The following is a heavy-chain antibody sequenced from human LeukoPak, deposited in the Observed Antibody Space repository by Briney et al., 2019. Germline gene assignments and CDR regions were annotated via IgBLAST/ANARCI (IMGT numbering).Heavy chain of an antibody. CDR3: ARGLRYSTGWYYFDY. D-gene: IGHD6-19*01. Sequence: GGSLRLSCAASGFTVSSNYMNWVRQAPGKGLDWVSVIYSGGTTYYADSVKARFTISRDNSKNALYLQMNSLRAEDTAMYYCARGLRYSTGWYYFDYWGQGTLVTVSS. CDR1: GFTVSSNY. J-gene: IGHJ4*02. V-gene: IGHV3-66*01. CDR2: IYSGGTT.